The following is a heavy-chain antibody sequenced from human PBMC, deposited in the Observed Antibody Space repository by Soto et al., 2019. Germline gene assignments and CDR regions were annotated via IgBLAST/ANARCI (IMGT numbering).Heavy chain of an antibody. V-gene: IGHV2-5*02. CDR2: TYWDDDN. CDR3: AHRRGGYNWDDGYFDF. Sequence: QITLKESGPTLVKPTQTLTLTCTFSGFSISTSGVGVGWIRQPPGKALEWLAFTYWDDDNRYNPSLRSRLTVAKATSKSLVVLFMTSVDPVDTATYYCAHRRGGYNWDDGYFDFWGQGTLVTVSS. J-gene: IGHJ4*02. CDR1: GFSISTSGVG. D-gene: IGHD1-1*01.